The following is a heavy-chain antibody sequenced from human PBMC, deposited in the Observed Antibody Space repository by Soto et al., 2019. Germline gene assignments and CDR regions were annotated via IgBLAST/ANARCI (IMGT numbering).Heavy chain of an antibody. CDR3: ARGLQYGGNSAY. Sequence: KPSETVSLTCGFSCYSIISGYYWGWIRQPPGKGLEWIASIFHSGSTYYNPSLKSRVTISVDTSKNQFSLKLSSVTAADTAVYYCARGLQYGGNSAYWGQGTLVTVSS. D-gene: IGHD2-21*02. CDR2: IFHSGST. V-gene: IGHV4-38-2*01. J-gene: IGHJ4*02. CDR1: CYSIISGYY.